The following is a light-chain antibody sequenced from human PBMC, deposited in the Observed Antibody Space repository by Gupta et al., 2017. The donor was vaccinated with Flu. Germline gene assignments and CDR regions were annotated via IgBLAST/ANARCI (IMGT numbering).Light chain of an antibody. V-gene: IGKV1-5*03. Sequence: DIQVTQSTSTLSASAGDRVTITCRASQRVGSYLAWYQQKPGKATKLLINRASNLESGVPSRFSGSGAGTEFTFTISSVQPDDFATYYCQQYDAYPWSFGQGTTVEMK. J-gene: IGKJ1*01. CDR3: QQYDAYPWS. CDR1: QRVGSY. CDR2: RAS.